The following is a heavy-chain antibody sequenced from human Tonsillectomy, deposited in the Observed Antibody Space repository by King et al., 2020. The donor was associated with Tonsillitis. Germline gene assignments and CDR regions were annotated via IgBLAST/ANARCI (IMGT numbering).Heavy chain of an antibody. CDR3: EXXXXXXXXXXXXVXXXXDSXXV. CDR2: ISYDGSNK. CDR1: GXXFSSYA. J-gene: IGHJ6*02. Sequence: VQLVEXXGGVVQPXXSLXLXCAASGXXFSSYAMXWVRQAPGKGLEWVAVISYDGSNKYYADSVKGRFTISRDNSKNTLYVQMNSLRAEDTAVYYCEXXXXXXXXXXXXVXXXXDSXXVWGXXXTXTVS. V-gene: IGHV3-30*04.